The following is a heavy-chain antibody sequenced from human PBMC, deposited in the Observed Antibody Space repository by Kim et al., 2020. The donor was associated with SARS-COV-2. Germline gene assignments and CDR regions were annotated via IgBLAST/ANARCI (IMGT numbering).Heavy chain of an antibody. J-gene: IGHJ6*02. CDR3: ASIAAAGTADYYYGMDV. V-gene: IGHV4-39*01. D-gene: IGHD6-13*01. Sequence: LKSRVTISVDTSKNQFSLELSSVTAADTAVYYCASIAAAGTADYYYGMDVWGQGTTVTVSS.